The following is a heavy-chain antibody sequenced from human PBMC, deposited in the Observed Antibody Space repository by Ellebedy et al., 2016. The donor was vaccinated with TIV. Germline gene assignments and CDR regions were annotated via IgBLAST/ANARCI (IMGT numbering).Heavy chain of an antibody. CDR3: VRGVTGYNMDAFDI. Sequence: SETLSLXCTVPGGSISGSNFYWGWIRQPPGKGLEWIGSISYSGSTYYSPSLKSRVSTSVTPSKSQFSLKLSSVTATDTAVYYCVRGVTGYNMDAFDIWGQGTMVTVSS. V-gene: IGHV4-39*01. CDR2: ISYSGST. CDR1: GGSISGSNFY. J-gene: IGHJ3*02. D-gene: IGHD5-24*01.